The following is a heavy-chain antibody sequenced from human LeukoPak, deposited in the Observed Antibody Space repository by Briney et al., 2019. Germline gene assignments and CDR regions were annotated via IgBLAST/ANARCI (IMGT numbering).Heavy chain of an antibody. J-gene: IGHJ6*02. D-gene: IGHD3-22*01. CDR2: INSDGSST. CDR3: ARDRLYYYDSSGYRSYYYGMDV. CDR1: GFTFSSYW. V-gene: IGHV3-74*01. Sequence: GGSLRLSCAASGFTFSSYWMHWVRQAPGKGLVWVSRINSDGSSTSYADSVKGRFTISRDNAKNTLYLQMNSLRAEDTAVYYCARDRLYYYDSSGYRSYYYGMDVWGQGTTVTVSS.